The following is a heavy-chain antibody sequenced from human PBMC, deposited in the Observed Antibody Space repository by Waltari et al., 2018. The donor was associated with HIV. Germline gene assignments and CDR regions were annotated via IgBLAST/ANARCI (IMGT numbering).Heavy chain of an antibody. CDR2: IVHRGKN. Sequence: QVQLHQWGPGLLKPSENVSLTCAVHGESFSHYYCRWIRQPPGKGLAWIGAIVHRGKNKCNTPRKSQVTMSADKSKNQLSMKLSSVTAADTAVYCCARPVDCTSTTCTGPFDYWGQGNLVTVST. J-gene: IGHJ4*02. V-gene: IGHV4-34*12. D-gene: IGHD6-13*01. CDR3: ARPVDCTSTTCTGPFDY. CDR1: GESFSHYY.